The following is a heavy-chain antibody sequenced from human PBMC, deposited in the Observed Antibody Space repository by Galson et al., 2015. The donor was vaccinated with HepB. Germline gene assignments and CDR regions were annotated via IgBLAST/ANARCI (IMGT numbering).Heavy chain of an antibody. CDR3: AREQGRRAVTQGGVRRFDP. CDR2: IYYSGRT. D-gene: IGHD6-19*01. CDR1: GFTFSSYSMN. J-gene: IGHJ5*02. V-gene: IGHV4-59*05. Sequence: LRLSCAASGFTFSSYSMNWVRQAPGKGLEWIGSIYYSGRTFYNPSLKSRVTISVDTSKNQFSLKLSSVTATDTAVYYCAREQGRRAVTQGGVRRFDPWGQGTLVTVSS.